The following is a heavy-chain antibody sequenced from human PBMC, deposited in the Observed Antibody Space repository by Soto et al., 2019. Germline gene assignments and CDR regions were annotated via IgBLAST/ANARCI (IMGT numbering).Heavy chain of an antibody. D-gene: IGHD6-13*01. V-gene: IGHV4-31*03. CDR3: ARDPAGTNYYYGMDV. CDR1: GGSISSGGYY. Sequence: TSETLSLTCTVSGGSISSGGYYWSWIRQHPGKGLEWIGYIYYSGSTYYNPSLKSRVTISVDTSKNQFSLKLSSVTAADTAVYYCARDPAGTNYYYGMDVWGQGTTVTVSS. CDR2: IYYSGST. J-gene: IGHJ6*02.